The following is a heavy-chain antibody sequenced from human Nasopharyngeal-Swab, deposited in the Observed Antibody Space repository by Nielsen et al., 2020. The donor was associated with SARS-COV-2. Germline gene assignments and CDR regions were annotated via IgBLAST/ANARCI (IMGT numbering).Heavy chain of an antibody. D-gene: IGHD6-13*01. Sequence: GESLKISCAASGFTFSSYAMHWVRQAPGKGLEWVAVISYDGSNKYYADSVKGRFTISRDNAKNSLYLQMNSLRAEDTAVYFCARVRYSSSWSSNAMDVWGKGTTVTVSS. V-gene: IGHV3-30-3*01. CDR1: GFTFSSYA. CDR2: ISYDGSNK. CDR3: ARVRYSSSWSSNAMDV. J-gene: IGHJ6*04.